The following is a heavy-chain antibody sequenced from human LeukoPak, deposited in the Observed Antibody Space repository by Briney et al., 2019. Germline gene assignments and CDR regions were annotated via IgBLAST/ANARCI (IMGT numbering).Heavy chain of an antibody. CDR2: ISGSGDST. CDR3: AKRPGGGNYHFDY. J-gene: IGHJ4*02. D-gene: IGHD1-7*01. Sequence: GGALRLSCAASGFTFSSYAMTWVRQAPGQGLEGVSAISGSGDSTYYADSVKGRLTISRDNSKNTMYLQMNSLRAEDTAVYYCAKRPGGGNYHFDYWGQGTLVTVSS. V-gene: IGHV3-23*01. CDR1: GFTFSSYA.